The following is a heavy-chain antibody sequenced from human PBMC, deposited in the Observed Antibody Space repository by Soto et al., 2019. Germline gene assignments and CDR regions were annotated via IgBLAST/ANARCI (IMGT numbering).Heavy chain of an antibody. V-gene: IGHV4-59*01. D-gene: IGHD6-19*01. CDR3: ARGTAVDGAGWWFDP. CDR1: GGSISSYY. J-gene: IGHJ5*02. Sequence: SETLSLTCTVSGGSISSYYWSWIRQPPGKGLEWIGYIYYSGSTNYNPSLKSRVTISVDTSKKQFSLKLNSVAAADTAVYYCARGTAVDGAGWWFDPWGQGTLVTVSS. CDR2: IYYSGST.